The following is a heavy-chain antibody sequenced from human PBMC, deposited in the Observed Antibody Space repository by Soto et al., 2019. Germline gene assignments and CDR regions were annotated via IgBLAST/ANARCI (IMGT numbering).Heavy chain of an antibody. V-gene: IGHV1-3*01. Sequence: ASVKVSCEDSGYSLTSYAMHWVRQAPGQRLEWMGWINAGNGNTKYSQKFQGRVTITRDTSTSTAYMELRSLRSDDTAVYYCARVGEGPNFDYWGQGTLVTVSS. J-gene: IGHJ4*02. CDR2: INAGNGNT. CDR3: ARVGEGPNFDY. CDR1: GYSLTSYA.